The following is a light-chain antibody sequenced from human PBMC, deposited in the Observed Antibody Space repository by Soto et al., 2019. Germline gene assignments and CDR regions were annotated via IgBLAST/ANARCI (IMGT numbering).Light chain of an antibody. Sequence: SYELTQPPSVSVAPGKTATITCGGNSIGSKSVHWYQQMPGQAPVLVISYDSDRPSGIPERFSGSNSGNTATLTISRVEPGDKADYYCQVWETSSGHQAIFGAGTKLTVL. V-gene: IGLV3-21*01. CDR2: YDS. CDR1: SIGSKS. CDR3: QVWETSSGHQAI. J-gene: IGLJ2*01.